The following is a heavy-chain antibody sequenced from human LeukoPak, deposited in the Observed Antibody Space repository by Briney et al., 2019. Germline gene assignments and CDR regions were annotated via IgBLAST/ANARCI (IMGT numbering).Heavy chain of an antibody. D-gene: IGHD6-6*01. CDR2: IYSGGST. J-gene: IGHJ4*02. CDR3: AREAGIAARLGYFDY. V-gene: IGHV3-53*01. Sequence: GSLRLSCAASGFTVSSNYMSWVRQAPGKGLEWVSVIYSGGSTYYADSVKGRFTISRDNSKNTLYLQMNSLRAEDTAVYYCAREAGIAARLGYFDYWGQGTLVTVSS. CDR1: GFTVSSNY.